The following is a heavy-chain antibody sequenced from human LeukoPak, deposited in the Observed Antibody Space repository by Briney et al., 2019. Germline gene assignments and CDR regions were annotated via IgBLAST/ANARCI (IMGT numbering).Heavy chain of an antibody. D-gene: IGHD2-2*01. J-gene: IGHJ4*02. Sequence: GGSLRLSCAASGFTFSSYAMSWVRQAPGKGLEWVSAISGSGGSTYYADSVKGRFTISRDNSKNTLYLQMNSLRAEDTAVYYCARAEYCSSTSCSFVGYWGQGTLVTVSS. CDR3: ARAEYCSSTSCSFVGY. CDR1: GFTFSSYA. CDR2: ISGSGGST. V-gene: IGHV3-23*01.